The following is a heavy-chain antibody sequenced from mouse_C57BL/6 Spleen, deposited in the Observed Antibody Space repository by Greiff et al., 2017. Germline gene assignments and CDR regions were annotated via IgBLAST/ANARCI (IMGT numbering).Heavy chain of an antibody. V-gene: IGHV5-9-1*02. CDR2: ISSGGDYI. CDR1: GFTFSSYA. CDR3: TSCVYYGWYFDD. D-gene: IGHD1-1*01. J-gene: IGHJ1*03. Sequence: DVQLVESGEGLVKPGGSLKLSCAASGFTFSSYAMSWVRQTPEKRLEWVAYISSGGDYIYYADTVKGRFTISRDNARNTLYLQMSSLKSEDTAMYYCTSCVYYGWYFDDWGTGTTVTVSS.